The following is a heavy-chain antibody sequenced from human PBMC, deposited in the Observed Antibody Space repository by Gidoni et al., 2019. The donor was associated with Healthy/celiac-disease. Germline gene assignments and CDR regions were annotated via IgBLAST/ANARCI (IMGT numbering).Heavy chain of an antibody. J-gene: IGHJ4*02. V-gene: IGHV1-8*01. Sequence: QVQLVQSGAEVKKPGASVKVSCKASGYTSTSYETNWVRQATGQGLEWMGWMNPNSGNTGYAQKFQGRVTMTRNTSISTAYMELSSLRSEDTAVYYCARARYNWNRALDYWGQGTLVTVSS. CDR1: GYTSTSYE. CDR3: ARARYNWNRALDY. CDR2: MNPNSGNT. D-gene: IGHD1-20*01.